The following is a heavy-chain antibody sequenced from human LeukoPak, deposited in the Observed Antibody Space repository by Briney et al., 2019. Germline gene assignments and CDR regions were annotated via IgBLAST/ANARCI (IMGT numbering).Heavy chain of an antibody. D-gene: IGHD2-2*01. CDR2: INPSGGST. Sequence: GASVKVSCKASGYTFTSYYMHWVRQAPGQGLEWMGIINPSGGSTSYAQKFQGRVTMTRDTSTSTVYMELSSLRSEDTAVYHCASDYCSSTSCYRWFDPWGQGTLVTVSS. J-gene: IGHJ5*02. V-gene: IGHV1-46*01. CDR1: GYTFTSYY. CDR3: ASDYCSSTSCYRWFDP.